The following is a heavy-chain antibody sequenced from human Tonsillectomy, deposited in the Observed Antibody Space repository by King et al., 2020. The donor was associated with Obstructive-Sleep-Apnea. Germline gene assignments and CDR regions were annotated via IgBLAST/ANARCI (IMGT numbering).Heavy chain of an antibody. CDR1: GFTFSSYN. J-gene: IGHJ3*02. V-gene: IGHV3-21*01. CDR2: ISSSTNHI. Sequence: VQLVESGGGLVKPGGSLRLSCAVSGFTFSSYNMNCVRQAPGKGLEWVSSISSSTNHIYHADSVKGRITISRDNAKNSLYLQMNSLRAEDTAVYYCARGIAFDIWGQGTLVTVSS. CDR3: ARGIAFDI.